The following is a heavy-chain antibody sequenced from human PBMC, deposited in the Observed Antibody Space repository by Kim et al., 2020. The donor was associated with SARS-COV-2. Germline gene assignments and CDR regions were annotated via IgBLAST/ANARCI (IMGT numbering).Heavy chain of an antibody. CDR2: IHDSGST. V-gene: IGHV4-39*01. D-gene: IGHD6-19*01. Sequence: SETLSLTCTVSGGSISSSCYYWGWIRQPPGKGLEWIGNIHDSGSTYYNPSLRSRVTISVDTSKTEFSLKLSSVTAADTAVYFCARLSSGWPVDYWGQGT. J-gene: IGHJ4*02. CDR3: ARLSSGWPVDY. CDR1: GGSISSSCYY.